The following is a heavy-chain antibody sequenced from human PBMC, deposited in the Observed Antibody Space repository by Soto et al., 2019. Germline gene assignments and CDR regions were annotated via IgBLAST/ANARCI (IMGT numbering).Heavy chain of an antibody. V-gene: IGHV3-21*01. CDR1: GFTFSSYS. D-gene: IGHD3-10*01. CDR2: ISRSSSYI. J-gene: IGHJ5*02. Sequence: PGGSLRLSCAASGFTFSSYSMNWVRQAPGKGLEWVSSISRSSSYIYYADSVKGRFTISRDNAKNSLYLQMNSLRAEDTAVYYCSSDPIIAMVRCVINWFDPWGQGTLVTVSS. CDR3: SSDPIIAMVRCVINWFDP.